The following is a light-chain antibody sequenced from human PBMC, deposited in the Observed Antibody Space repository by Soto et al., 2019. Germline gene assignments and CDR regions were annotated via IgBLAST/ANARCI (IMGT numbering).Light chain of an antibody. Sequence: QSVLTQPASVSGSPGQSITISCTGTSSDVGGYNYVSWYQQHPGKAPKLMIYDVSNRPSGVSTRFSGSKSGNTASLTISGLQADDEADYYCSSYTSSSTPVVFGGGTKLTVL. V-gene: IGLV2-14*01. CDR3: SSYTSSSTPVV. CDR1: SSDVGGYNY. J-gene: IGLJ2*01. CDR2: DVS.